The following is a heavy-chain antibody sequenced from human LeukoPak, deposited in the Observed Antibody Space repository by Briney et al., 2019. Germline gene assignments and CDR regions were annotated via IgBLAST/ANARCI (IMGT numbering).Heavy chain of an antibody. J-gene: IGHJ1*01. V-gene: IGHV3-64*01. CDR3: ARQYFQH. Sequence: PGGSLRLSCAASGFTFSSYAMHWVRQAPGKGLEYVSAISSNGGSTYYANSVKGRFTISRDNSKNTLYLQMGSLRAEDMAVYYCARQYFQHWGQGTLVTVSS. CDR2: ISSNGGST. CDR1: GFTFSSYA.